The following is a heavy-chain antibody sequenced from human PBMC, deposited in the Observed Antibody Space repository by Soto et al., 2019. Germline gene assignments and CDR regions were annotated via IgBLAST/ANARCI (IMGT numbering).Heavy chain of an antibody. CDR1: GFTFSSYS. CDR2: ISGSGGST. J-gene: IGHJ6*03. CDR3: AKVPPPNYYYYYYMDV. Sequence: PGGSLRLSCAASGFTFSSYSRSWVRQAPGKGLEWVSAISGSGGSTYYADSVKGRFTISRDNSKDTLYLQMNSLRAEDTAVYYCAKVPPPNYYYYYYMDVWGKGTTVTVSS. V-gene: IGHV3-23*01.